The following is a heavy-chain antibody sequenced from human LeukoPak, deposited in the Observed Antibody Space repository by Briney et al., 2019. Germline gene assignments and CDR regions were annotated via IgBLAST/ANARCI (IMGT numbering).Heavy chain of an antibody. V-gene: IGHV1-24*01. D-gene: IGHD3-10*01. CDR1: GYTLTELS. Sequence: ASVKVSCKVSGYTLTELSMHWVRQAPGKGLEWMGGFGPEDGETIYAQKFQGRVTMTEDTSTDTAYMELSSLRSEDTAVYYCALMVRGTTWFDPWGQGTLVTVSS. CDR3: ALMVRGTTWFDP. CDR2: FGPEDGET. J-gene: IGHJ5*02.